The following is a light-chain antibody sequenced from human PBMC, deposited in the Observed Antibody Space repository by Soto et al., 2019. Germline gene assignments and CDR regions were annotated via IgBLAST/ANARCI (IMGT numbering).Light chain of an antibody. Sequence: QSALTQPASVSGSPGQSITISCTGTSSDVGGYNYVSWYQQYPGKAPKLMIYDVSNRPSGVSNRFSGSKSGNTASLTISGLQAEDEADYYCSSFTRSSTPYVFGTGTKATVL. CDR3: SSFTRSSTPYV. CDR2: DVS. V-gene: IGLV2-14*03. CDR1: SSDVGGYNY. J-gene: IGLJ1*01.